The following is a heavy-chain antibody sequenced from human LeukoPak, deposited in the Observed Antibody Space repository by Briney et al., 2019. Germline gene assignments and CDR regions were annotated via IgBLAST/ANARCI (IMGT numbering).Heavy chain of an antibody. CDR3: AKGAYDYIEIAYFDY. V-gene: IGHV3-23*01. D-gene: IGHD5-12*01. J-gene: IGHJ4*02. Sequence: GSLRLSCVASGFSFNNYAMNWVRQAPGKGPEWVSLIIGSSGSTFYADSVKGRFTISRDKSKNTLYLQMNSLRAEDTAVYYCAKGAYDYIEIAYFDYWGQGSLVTVSS. CDR1: GFSFNNYA. CDR2: IIGSSGST.